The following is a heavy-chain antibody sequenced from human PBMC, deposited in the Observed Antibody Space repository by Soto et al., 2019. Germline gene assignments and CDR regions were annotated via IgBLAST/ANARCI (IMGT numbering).Heavy chain of an antibody. CDR3: ARSPDYLGWSIDY. Sequence: SETLSLDCPVCGGSISSGRYYWSWIRQPPGKGLEWIGYIYYSGSTNYNPSLKSRVTISVDTSKNQFSLKLSSVTAADTAVYYCARSPDYLGWSIDYWGQGTLVTVSS. D-gene: IGHD6-19*01. V-gene: IGHV4-61*01. J-gene: IGHJ4*02. CDR2: IYYSGST. CDR1: GGSISSGRYY.